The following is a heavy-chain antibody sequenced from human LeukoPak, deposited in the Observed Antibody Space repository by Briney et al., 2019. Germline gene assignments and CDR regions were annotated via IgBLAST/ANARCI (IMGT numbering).Heavy chain of an antibody. J-gene: IGHJ5*02. Sequence: SETLPLTCAVYGGSFSGYYWSWIRQPPGKGLEWIGEINHSGSTNYNPSLKSRVTISVDTSKNQFSLKLSSVTAADTAVYYCARGSPVITMVRGVQSNWFDPWGQGTLVTVSS. D-gene: IGHD3-10*01. CDR3: ARGSPVITMVRGVQSNWFDP. V-gene: IGHV4-34*01. CDR2: INHSGST. CDR1: GGSFSGYY.